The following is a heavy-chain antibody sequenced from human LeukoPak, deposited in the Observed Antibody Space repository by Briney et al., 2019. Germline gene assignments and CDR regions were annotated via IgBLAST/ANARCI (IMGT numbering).Heavy chain of an antibody. J-gene: IGHJ3*02. V-gene: IGHV4-59*01. CDR3: ARARAAMGDAFDI. D-gene: IGHD5-18*01. Sequence: SETLSLTCTVSGGSISGFHWSWIRQAPGKGLEWMGFIYYSGSTNYNPSLKSRVTISVDTSKNQFSLKLSSMTAADTAVYYCARARAAMGDAFDIWGQGTMVTVSS. CDR2: IYYSGST. CDR1: GGSISGFH.